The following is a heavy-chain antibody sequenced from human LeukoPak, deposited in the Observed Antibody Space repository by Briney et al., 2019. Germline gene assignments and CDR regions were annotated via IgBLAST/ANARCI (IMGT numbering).Heavy chain of an antibody. CDR2: FVPEDVET. CDR3: ATVYHYDCVTLNDY. CDR1: GYTLTELS. Sequence: ASAKVSCKVSGYTLTELSMHWVRQAPGRRLGWMGGFVPEDVETIYAQRFQGRVTMTEDTSTHTVYMELSSLRSEDTAVYYCATVYHYDCVTLNDYWRQGTLVTVSS. V-gene: IGHV1-24*01. D-gene: IGHD3-16*01. J-gene: IGHJ4*02.